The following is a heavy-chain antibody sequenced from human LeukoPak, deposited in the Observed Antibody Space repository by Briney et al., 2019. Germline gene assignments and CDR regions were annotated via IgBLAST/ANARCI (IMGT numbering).Heavy chain of an antibody. Sequence: PGGSLRLSCAASGFTFSSYWMSWVRQAPGKGLEWVANIKQDGSEKYYVDSVKGRFTISRDNAKNSLYLQMNSLRAEDTAVYYCAKIDLQSSGYDFDSWGQGTLVTVSS. J-gene: IGHJ4*02. D-gene: IGHD3-22*01. CDR2: IKQDGSEK. CDR1: GFTFSSYW. V-gene: IGHV3-7*01. CDR3: AKIDLQSSGYDFDS.